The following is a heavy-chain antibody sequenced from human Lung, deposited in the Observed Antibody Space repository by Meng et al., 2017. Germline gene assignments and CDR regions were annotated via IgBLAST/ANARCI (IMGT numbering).Heavy chain of an antibody. CDR1: GYTFTTYG. V-gene: IGHV1-18*01. CDR2: ISPYNGYT. CDR3: AILSHCTGGTCYPYDY. Sequence: QVTLMQSGAEVKKPGASVKVSCKASGYTFTTYGISWVRQAPGQGLEWMGWISPYNGYTSSIQKFQGRVTMTTDTSTSTAYMELMSLGSDDTAVYYCAILSHCTGGTCYPYDYWGRGTLVTVSS. D-gene: IGHD2-15*01. J-gene: IGHJ4*02.